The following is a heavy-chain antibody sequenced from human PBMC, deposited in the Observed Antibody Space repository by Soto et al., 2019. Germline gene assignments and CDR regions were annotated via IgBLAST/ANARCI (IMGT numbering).Heavy chain of an antibody. CDR2: IYYSGST. J-gene: IGHJ5*02. Sequence: PSETLSLTCTVSGGSISSGGYYWSWIRQHPGKGLEWIGYIYYSGSTYYNPSLKSRVTISVDTSKNQFSLKLSSVTAADTAVYYCARRSSGWYSSWFDPWGQGTLVTVSS. D-gene: IGHD6-13*01. V-gene: IGHV4-31*03. CDR3: ARRSSGWYSSWFDP. CDR1: GGSISSGGYY.